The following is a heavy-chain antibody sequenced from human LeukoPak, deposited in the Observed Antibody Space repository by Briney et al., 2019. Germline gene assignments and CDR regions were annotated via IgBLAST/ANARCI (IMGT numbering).Heavy chain of an antibody. CDR3: AKVPPDSGSYYVDY. D-gene: IGHD1-26*01. Sequence: GGSLRPSCAASGFTFSSYAMSWVRQAPGKGLEWVSAISGSGGSTYYADSVKGRFTISRDNSKNTLYLQMNSLRAEDTAVYYCAKVPPDSGSYYVDYWGQGTLVTVSS. V-gene: IGHV3-23*01. CDR2: ISGSGGST. J-gene: IGHJ4*02. CDR1: GFTFSSYA.